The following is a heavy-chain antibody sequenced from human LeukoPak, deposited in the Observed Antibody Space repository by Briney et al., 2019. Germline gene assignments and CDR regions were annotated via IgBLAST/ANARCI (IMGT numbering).Heavy chain of an antibody. CDR3: ARPKGPKYNWFDP. J-gene: IGHJ5*02. Sequence: PGGSLRLSCVASGFTFSSSWMSWVRQAPGKGLEWIGEINHSGSTNYNPSLKSRVTISVDTSKNQFSLKLSSVTAADTAVYYCARPKGPKYNWFDPWGQGTLVTVSS. CDR2: INHSGST. CDR1: GFTFSSSW. V-gene: IGHV4-34*01.